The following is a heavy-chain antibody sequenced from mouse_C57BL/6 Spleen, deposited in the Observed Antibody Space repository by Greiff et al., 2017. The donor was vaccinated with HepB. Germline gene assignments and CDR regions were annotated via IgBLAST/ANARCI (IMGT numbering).Heavy chain of an antibody. CDR2: IWSGGST. Sequence: QVQLQQSGPGLVQPSQSLSITCTVSGFSLTSYGVHWVRQSPGKGLEWLGVIWSGGSTDYNAAFISRLSISKDNSKSQVFFKMNSLQADDTAIYYCASLITTVVEGNYYAMDYWGQGTSVTVSS. CDR1: GFSLTSYG. CDR3: ASLITTVVEGNYYAMDY. J-gene: IGHJ4*01. V-gene: IGHV2-2*01. D-gene: IGHD1-1*01.